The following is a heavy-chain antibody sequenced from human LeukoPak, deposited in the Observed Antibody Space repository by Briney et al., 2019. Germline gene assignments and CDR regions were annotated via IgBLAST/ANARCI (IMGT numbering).Heavy chain of an antibody. Sequence: GGSLRLSCAASGFTFSSYGMHWVRQAPGKGLEWVAFIRYDGSNKYYADSVKGRFTISRDNSKNTLYLQMNSLRAEDTAVYYCAEDLGSSSWYGDRFDYWGQGTLVTVSS. D-gene: IGHD6-13*01. V-gene: IGHV3-30*02. CDR3: AEDLGSSSWYGDRFDY. CDR1: GFTFSSYG. J-gene: IGHJ4*02. CDR2: IRYDGSNK.